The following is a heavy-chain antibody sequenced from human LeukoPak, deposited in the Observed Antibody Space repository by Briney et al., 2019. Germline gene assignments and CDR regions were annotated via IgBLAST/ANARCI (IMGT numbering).Heavy chain of an antibody. V-gene: IGHV3-23*01. D-gene: IGHD3-22*01. CDR2: ISGSGDNT. Sequence: GGSLRLSCAASEFTFSSYSMNWVRQAPGKGLEWVSGISGSGDNTYYADSVKGRLTISRDNSKNTLYVQVNSLGTEDTAAYYCAKGSYYDSSGSLYFDYWGQGTLVTVSS. J-gene: IGHJ4*02. CDR1: EFTFSSYS. CDR3: AKGSYYDSSGSLYFDY.